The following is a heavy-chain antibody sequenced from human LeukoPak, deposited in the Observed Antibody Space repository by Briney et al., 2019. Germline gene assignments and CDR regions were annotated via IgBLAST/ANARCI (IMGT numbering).Heavy chain of an antibody. J-gene: IGHJ4*02. CDR3: ARHRGDILTGPPRF. Sequence: PSETLSLTCTVSGGSISSSSYYWGWIRQPPGKGLEWIGSIYYSGSTYYNPSLKSRVTISVDTSKNQFSLKLSSVTAANTAVYYCARHRGDILTGPPRFWGQGTLVTVSS. V-gene: IGHV4-39*01. CDR2: IYYSGST. D-gene: IGHD3-9*01. CDR1: GGSISSSSYY.